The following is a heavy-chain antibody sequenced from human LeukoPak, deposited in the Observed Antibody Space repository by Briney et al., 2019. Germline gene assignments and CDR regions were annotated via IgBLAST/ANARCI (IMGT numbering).Heavy chain of an antibody. CDR2: ISYDGSNK. CDR3: ARDGVVATGFRVFDY. D-gene: IGHD5-12*01. V-gene: IGHV3-30-3*01. CDR1: GFTFSSYA. J-gene: IGHJ4*02. Sequence: PGGSLRLSCAASGFTFSSYAMHWVRQAPGKGLEWVAVISYDGSNKYYADSVKGRFTISRDNSKNTLYLQMNSLRAEDTAVYYCARDGVVATGFRVFDYWGQGTLVTVPS.